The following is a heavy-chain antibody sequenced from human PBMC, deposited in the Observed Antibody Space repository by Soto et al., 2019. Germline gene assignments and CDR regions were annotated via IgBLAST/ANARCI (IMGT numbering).Heavy chain of an antibody. CDR2: IYHSGST. CDR3: AGRYLGGFDY. D-gene: IGHD3-16*01. V-gene: IGHV4-30-2*01. J-gene: IGHJ4*02. CDR1: GGSISSGGYS. Sequence: QLQLQESGSGLVKPSQTLSLTCAVSGGSISSGGYSWSWIRQPPGKGLEWIGYIYHSGSTYYNPSLKSLVTISVDRSKNPFSLKLSSVTAADTAVYYCAGRYLGGFDYWGQGTLVTVSS.